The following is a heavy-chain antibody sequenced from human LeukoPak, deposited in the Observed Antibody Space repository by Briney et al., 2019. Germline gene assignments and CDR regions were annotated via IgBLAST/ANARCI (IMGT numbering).Heavy chain of an antibody. CDR3: ATDGYSSARDY. D-gene: IGHD6-25*01. CDR1: GFSFNSYW. CDR2: TKPDGSEK. Sequence: GGSLRLPCAASGFSFNSYWMSWVRQAPGKGLEWVANTKPDGSEKYYVDSVRGRFTISRDNAKNLLYLQMSNLRAEDTAVYYCATDGYSSARDYWGQGTLVTVSS. V-gene: IGHV3-7*01. J-gene: IGHJ4*02.